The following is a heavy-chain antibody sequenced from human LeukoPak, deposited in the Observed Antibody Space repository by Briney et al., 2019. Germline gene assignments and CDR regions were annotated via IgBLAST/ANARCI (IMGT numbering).Heavy chain of an antibody. Sequence: GGSLRLSCAASGFTISRSSMHWVRQAPGKGLEFVSAISRSGGNTYYANSVKGRFTISRDTSKNTLYLQVGSLRVEDMAVYYCARGGKGTCDYWGQGTLVTVSS. CDR1: GFTISRSS. J-gene: IGHJ4*02. CDR2: ISRSGGNT. D-gene: IGHD1-14*01. CDR3: ARGGKGTCDY. V-gene: IGHV3-64*01.